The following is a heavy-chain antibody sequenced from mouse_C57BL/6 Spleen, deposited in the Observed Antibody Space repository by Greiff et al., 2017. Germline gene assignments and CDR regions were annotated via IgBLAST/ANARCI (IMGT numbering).Heavy chain of an antibody. D-gene: IGHD1-1*01. Sequence: VQLQQSGPELVKPGASVKISCKASGYAFRSSWMNWVKQRPGKGLEWIGRIYPGDGDTNYNGKFKGKATLTADKSSSTAYMQLSSLTSEDSAVYFCARGFDYYGSRGAMDYWGQGTSVTVSS. CDR3: ARGFDYYGSRGAMDY. CDR1: GYAFRSSW. J-gene: IGHJ4*01. V-gene: IGHV1-82*01. CDR2: IYPGDGDT.